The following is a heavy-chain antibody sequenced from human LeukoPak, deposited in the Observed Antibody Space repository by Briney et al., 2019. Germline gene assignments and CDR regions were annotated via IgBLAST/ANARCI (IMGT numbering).Heavy chain of an antibody. D-gene: IGHD6-19*01. CDR1: GFTFSSNF. CDR2: IYSGGST. Sequence: GGSLRLSCAASGFTFSSNFMSWVRQAPGKGLEWVSVIYSGGSTYYADSVKGRFNISRHNSKNILYLQMNSLRDEDTAVYYCAYDSANGGIHVAGPYDGLDVWGQGTTVTVSS. J-gene: IGHJ6*02. V-gene: IGHV3-53*04. CDR3: AYDSANGGIHVAGPYDGLDV.